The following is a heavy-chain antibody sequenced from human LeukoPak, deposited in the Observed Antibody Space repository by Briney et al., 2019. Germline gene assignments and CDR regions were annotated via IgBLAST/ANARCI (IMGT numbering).Heavy chain of an antibody. CDR3: ARGILGRTGTHMDV. V-gene: IGHV4-61*09. Sequence: SETLSLTCTVSGGSISSGSYYWSWIRQPAGKGLEWIGHIYTSGSTNYNPSPKSRITISVDTSKNQFSLKLSSVTAADTAVYYCARGILGRTGTHMDVWGKGTTVTVSS. J-gene: IGHJ6*03. D-gene: IGHD1/OR15-1a*01. CDR2: IYTSGST. CDR1: GGSISSGSYY.